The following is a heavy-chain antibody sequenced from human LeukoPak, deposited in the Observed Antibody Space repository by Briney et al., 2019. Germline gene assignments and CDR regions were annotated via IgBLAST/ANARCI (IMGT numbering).Heavy chain of an antibody. V-gene: IGHV5-51*01. Sequence: GESLKTSCKGSGYSFTSYWIGWVRQMPGKGLEWMGIIYPGDSDTRYSPSFQGQATISADKSISTAYLQWSSLKASDTAMYYCARRSDFWSGYYANWGQGTLVTVSS. J-gene: IGHJ4*02. CDR1: GYSFTSYW. D-gene: IGHD3-3*01. CDR3: ARRSDFWSGYYAN. CDR2: IYPGDSDT.